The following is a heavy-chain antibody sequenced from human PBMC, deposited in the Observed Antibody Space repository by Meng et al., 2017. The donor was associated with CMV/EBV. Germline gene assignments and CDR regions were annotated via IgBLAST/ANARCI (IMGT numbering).Heavy chain of an antibody. CDR1: GFTFSGSA. D-gene: IGHD2-2*01. Sequence: GESLKISCAASGFTFSGSAMHWVRQASGKGLEWVGRIRSKANSYATAYAASVKGRFTISRDDSKNTAYLQMNSLKTEDTAVYYCAKDSSTSLNYHYAMDVWGQGTTVTVSS. CDR3: AKDSSTSLNYHYAMDV. V-gene: IGHV3-73*01. CDR2: IRSKANSYAT. J-gene: IGHJ6*02.